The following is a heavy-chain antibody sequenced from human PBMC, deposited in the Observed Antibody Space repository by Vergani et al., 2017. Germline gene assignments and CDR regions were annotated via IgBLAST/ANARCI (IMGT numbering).Heavy chain of an antibody. CDR3: AREEYNWNDVRAFDI. D-gene: IGHD1-1*01. CDR1: GGSFSGYY. CDR2: INHSGST. J-gene: IGHJ3*02. V-gene: IGHV4-34*01. Sequence: QVQLQQWGSGLLKPSETLSLTCAVYGGSFSGYYWSWIRQPPGKGLEWIGEINHSGSTNYNPSLKSRVTISVDTSKNQFSLKLSSVTAADTAVYYCAREEYNWNDVRAFDIWGQGTMVTVSS.